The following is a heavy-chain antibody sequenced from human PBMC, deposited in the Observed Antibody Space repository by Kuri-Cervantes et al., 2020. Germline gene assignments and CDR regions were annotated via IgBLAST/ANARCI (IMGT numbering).Heavy chain of an antibody. Sequence: SETLSLTCAVYGGSFSGYYWSWIRQPPGKGLEWIGDIVNTGSTNYRPSLKSRVIMSVDTSKNQFSLKLISVTAADTAVYYCARVIAAAGLTFDYWGQGTLVTVSS. D-gene: IGHD6-13*01. J-gene: IGHJ4*02. CDR1: GGSFSGYY. V-gene: IGHV4-34*10. CDR2: IVNTGST. CDR3: ARVIAAAGLTFDY.